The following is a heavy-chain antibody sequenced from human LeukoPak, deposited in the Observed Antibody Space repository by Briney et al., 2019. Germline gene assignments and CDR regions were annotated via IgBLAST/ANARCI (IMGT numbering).Heavy chain of an antibody. V-gene: IGHV3-20*01. CDR3: ARLDYGSGGDDAFDI. Sequence: GGSLRLSCAASGFTFDDYGMSWARQAPGKGLEWVSGINWNGGSTGYADSVKGRFTISRDNAKNSLYLQMNSLRAEDTALYHCARLDYGSGGDDAFDIWGQGTMVTVSS. J-gene: IGHJ3*02. D-gene: IGHD3-10*01. CDR1: GFTFDDYG. CDR2: INWNGGST.